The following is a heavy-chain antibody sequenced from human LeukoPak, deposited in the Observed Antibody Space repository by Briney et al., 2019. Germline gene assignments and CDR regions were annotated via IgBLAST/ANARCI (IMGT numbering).Heavy chain of an antibody. D-gene: IGHD7-27*01. V-gene: IGHV3-73*01. J-gene: IGHJ4*02. Sequence: GESLRLSCAASGFTFSGSAMHWVRQASGKGLEWVGRIRSKANSYATAYAASVKGRFTISRDDSKNTAYLQMNSLKTEDTAVYYCTRQATGGDYWGQGTLVTVSS. CDR2: IRSKANSYAT. CDR3: TRQATGGDY. CDR1: GFTFSGSA.